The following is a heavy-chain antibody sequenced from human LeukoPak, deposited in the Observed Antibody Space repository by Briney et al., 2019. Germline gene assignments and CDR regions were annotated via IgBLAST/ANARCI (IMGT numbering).Heavy chain of an antibody. J-gene: IGHJ4*02. Sequence: ASVKVSCKASGYTFTSYSIHWERQAPGQGLEWMGIMKPSGGATNYAQKFQGRVTMTRDTSTSTVYLEVSSLRSEDTAVYYCARGNPVDSWGQGTLVTVSS. CDR2: MKPSGGAT. CDR3: ARGNPVDS. CDR1: GYTFTSYS. V-gene: IGHV1-46*01.